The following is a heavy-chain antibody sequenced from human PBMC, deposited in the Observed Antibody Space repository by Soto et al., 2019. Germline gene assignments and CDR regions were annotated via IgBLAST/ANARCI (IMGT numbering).Heavy chain of an antibody. D-gene: IGHD6-6*01. CDR1: GGSLTVYY. V-gene: IGHV4-34*01. J-gene: IGHJ6*02. Sequence: ESLSLTASVHGGSLTVYYWSWIRQPPGKGLEWIGEINRSGSTNYNPSLKSRVTISVDTSMNQFSMKLSSVSAADTAVYYCARGRGLTARPDKYYGMHVWGQGTTVTVYS. CDR3: ARGRGLTARPDKYYGMHV. CDR2: INRSGST.